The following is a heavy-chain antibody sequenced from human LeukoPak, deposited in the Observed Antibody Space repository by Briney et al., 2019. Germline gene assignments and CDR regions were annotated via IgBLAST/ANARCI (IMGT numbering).Heavy chain of an antibody. D-gene: IGHD3-16*01. CDR2: LRGDGET. CDR1: GFIFRDYA. CDR3: AKASWVSSADAVL. Sequence: GGSLRLSCVASGFIFRDYAMSWVRQTPAGGLEWVSSLRGDGETFYTDSVKGRFTLSRDHSRNTVYLRLSNLRVEDTAVYYCAKASWVSSADAVLWGQGTLVTVS. V-gene: IGHV3-23*01. J-gene: IGHJ4*02.